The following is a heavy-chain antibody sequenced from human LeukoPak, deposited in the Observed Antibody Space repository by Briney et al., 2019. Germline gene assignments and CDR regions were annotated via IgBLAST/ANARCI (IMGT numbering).Heavy chain of an antibody. Sequence: PSETLSLTCAVYGGSFSGYYWSWLRQPPGKGLEWIGEINHSGSTNYNPSLKSRVTLSVDTSKNQFSLKLSSATAADTAVFYCARGGTYYYDSGSTNPIDIWGQGTMVTVSS. D-gene: IGHD3-10*01. J-gene: IGHJ3*02. V-gene: IGHV4-34*01. CDR2: INHSGST. CDR1: GGSFSGYY. CDR3: ARGGTYYYDSGSTNPIDI.